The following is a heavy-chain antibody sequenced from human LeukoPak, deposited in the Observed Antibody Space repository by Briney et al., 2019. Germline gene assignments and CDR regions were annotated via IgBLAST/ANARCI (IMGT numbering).Heavy chain of an antibody. CDR3: ARGRTFSPTYYDFWSGDNYYFDY. CDR1: GGTFSSYA. CDR2: IIPIFGTA. J-gene: IGHJ4*02. Sequence: GSSVKVSCKASGGTFSSYAISWVRQAPGQGLEWMGRIIPIFGTANYAQKFQGRVTITTDESTSTAYMELSSQRSEDTAVYYCARGRTFSPTYYDFWSGDNYYFDYWGQGTLVTVSS. V-gene: IGHV1-69*05. D-gene: IGHD3-3*01.